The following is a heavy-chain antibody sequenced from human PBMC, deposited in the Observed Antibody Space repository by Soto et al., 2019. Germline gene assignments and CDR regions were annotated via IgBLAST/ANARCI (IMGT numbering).Heavy chain of an antibody. CDR2: IYHSGST. V-gene: IGHV4-30-2*01. CDR1: GGSISSGGYS. Sequence: SETRSLTCAVSGGSISSGGYSWSWIRQPPGKGLECIGYIYHSGSTYYNPSLKSRVTISVDRSKNQLSLKLSSVTAADTAVYYCARGTTTVTTFDYWGQGTLVTVS. D-gene: IGHD4-17*01. CDR3: ARGTTTVTTFDY. J-gene: IGHJ4*02.